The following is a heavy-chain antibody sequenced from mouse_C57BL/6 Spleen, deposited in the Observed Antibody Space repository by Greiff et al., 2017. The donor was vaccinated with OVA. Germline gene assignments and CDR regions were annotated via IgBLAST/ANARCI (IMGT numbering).Heavy chain of an antibody. V-gene: IGHV6-3*01. CDR3: TRNWDYDFDG. D-gene: IGHD4-1*01. Sequence: DVHLVESGGGLVQPGGSMKLSCVASGFTFTNYCMNWVRQSPGKGLEWVGLIRFKSDTYATHYAESVKGRFTISRADSKSSVYLQMNNLRAEDTGIYYCTRNWDYDFDGWGQGTTLTVSS. CDR2: IRFKSDTYAT. J-gene: IGHJ2*01. CDR1: GFTFTNYC.